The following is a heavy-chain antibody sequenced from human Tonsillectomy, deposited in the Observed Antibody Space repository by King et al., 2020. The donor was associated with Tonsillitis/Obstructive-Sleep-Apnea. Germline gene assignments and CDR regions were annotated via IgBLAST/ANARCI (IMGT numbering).Heavy chain of an antibody. J-gene: IGHJ5*02. CDR1: GGTFSSYA. CDR2: IIPIFGTA. V-gene: IGHV1-69*01. D-gene: IGHD3-3*01. Sequence: QLVQSGAEVKKPGSSVKVSCKASGGTFSSYAISWVRQAPGQGLEWMGGIIPIFGTANYAQKFQGRVTITADESTSTAYMELSSLRSEDTAGYYCASRSITIFGVVMYDNWFDPWGQGTLVTVSS. CDR3: ASRSITIFGVVMYDNWFDP.